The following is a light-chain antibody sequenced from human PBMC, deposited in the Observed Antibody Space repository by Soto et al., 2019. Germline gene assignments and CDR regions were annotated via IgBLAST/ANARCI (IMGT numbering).Light chain of an antibody. CDR1: QSISTY. Sequence: DIQMTQSPSSLSASVGDRVTITCRASQSISTYLSWFQQKPGKAPKLLIYSASTLQSGVPSRFSGSGSGTDLTLTISRLQPEDFATYHCQQSYSTPWTFGQGTKVDIK. CDR3: QQSYSTPWT. J-gene: IGKJ1*01. V-gene: IGKV1-39*01. CDR2: SAS.